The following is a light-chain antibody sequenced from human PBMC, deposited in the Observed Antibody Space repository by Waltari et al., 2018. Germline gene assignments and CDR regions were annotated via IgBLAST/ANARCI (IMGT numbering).Light chain of an antibody. V-gene: IGKV3-20*01. Sequence: EIVLAQSPGTLSLSPGERATLSCRASQSVSRALAWYQQKPGPAPRLLLYGASSRATGIPDRLRGSGSGTDFSRTISRLEPEDFAVYFCQHYVRLPATFGQGTKVEIK. CDR3: QHYVRLPAT. CDR2: GAS. CDR1: QSVSRA. J-gene: IGKJ1*01.